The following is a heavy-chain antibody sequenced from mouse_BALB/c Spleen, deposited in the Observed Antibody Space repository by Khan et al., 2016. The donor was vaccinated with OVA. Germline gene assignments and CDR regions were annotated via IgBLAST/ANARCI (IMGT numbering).Heavy chain of an antibody. V-gene: IGHV9-3*02. Sequence: QIQLVQSGPELKKPGETVKISCKASGYTFTNYGMNWVKQAPGKGLKWMGWINTNTGEPTYAEEFKERFAFSLETSASTAYLQINNLKNEDTATYFYARGYFLSGSWFAYWGQGTLVTVSA. CDR3: ARGYFLSGSWFAY. J-gene: IGHJ3*01. CDR1: GYTFTNYG. CDR2: INTNTGEP. D-gene: IGHD1-2*01.